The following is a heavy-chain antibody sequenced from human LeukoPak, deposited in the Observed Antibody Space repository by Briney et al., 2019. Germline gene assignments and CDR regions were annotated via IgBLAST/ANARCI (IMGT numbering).Heavy chain of an antibody. CDR2: ISYSGIT. J-gene: IGHJ4*02. D-gene: IGHD3-9*01. CDR1: DDSISSTTFF. Sequence: SETMSLTCTVSDDSISSTTFFWGWIRQPPGKGLEWTGSISYSGITYYNPSLRSRVTMLVHTSKNQFSLRLTSVTAADTAVYYCASMGPNIFYFDYWGQGTLVTVSS. V-gene: IGHV4-39*07. CDR3: ASMGPNIFYFDY.